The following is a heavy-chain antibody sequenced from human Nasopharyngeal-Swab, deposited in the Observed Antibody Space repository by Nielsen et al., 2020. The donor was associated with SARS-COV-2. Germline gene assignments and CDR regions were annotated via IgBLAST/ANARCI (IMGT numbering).Heavy chain of an antibody. CDR2: MSWNSGSI. D-gene: IGHD2-15*01. V-gene: IGHV3-9*01. Sequence: SLKISCAASGFTFDDYAMHWVRQAPGKGLEWVSGMSWNSGSIGYADSVKGRFTISRDNAKNSLYLQMNSLRAEDTALYYCAKGGYCSGGSCLNWFDPWGQGTLVTVSS. CDR3: AKGGYCSGGSCLNWFDP. J-gene: IGHJ5*02. CDR1: GFTFDDYA.